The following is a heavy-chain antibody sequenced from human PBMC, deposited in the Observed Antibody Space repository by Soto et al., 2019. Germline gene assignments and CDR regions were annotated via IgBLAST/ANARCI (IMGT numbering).Heavy chain of an antibody. CDR3: AREQWGVLYGDAFDI. D-gene: IGHD3-10*01. Sequence: EVQLVESGGGLVQPGGSLRLSCAASGFTFSRYWMSWVRQAPGKGLEWVANIKQDGSEKYYVDSVKGRFTISRDNAKNSLYLQMNSLRAEDTAVYYCAREQWGVLYGDAFDIWGQGTMVTVSS. CDR1: GFTFSRYW. J-gene: IGHJ3*02. CDR2: IKQDGSEK. V-gene: IGHV3-7*05.